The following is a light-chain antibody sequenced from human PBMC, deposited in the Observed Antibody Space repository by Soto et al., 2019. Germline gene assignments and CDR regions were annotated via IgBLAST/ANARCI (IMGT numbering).Light chain of an antibody. CDR3: CSYAGSYTPVI. Sequence: QSALTQPRSVSGSPGQSVTISCTGTSSDVGFYNYVSWYQQHPGKAPKVMIYDVSKWPSGVPDRFSGSKSGNTASLTISGLQAEDEAYYYCCSYAGSYTPVIFGGGTKLTVL. CDR1: SSDVGFYNY. CDR2: DVS. V-gene: IGLV2-11*01. J-gene: IGLJ2*01.